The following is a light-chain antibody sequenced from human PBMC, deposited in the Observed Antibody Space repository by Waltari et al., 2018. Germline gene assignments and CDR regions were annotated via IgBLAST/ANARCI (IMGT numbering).Light chain of an antibody. Sequence: QSVLTQPPSVSGAPGQRITISCTGTSPNIRAGYDVPWYLQLPGTAPKLLILGNNNRPSGVPDRFSASKSDTSASLAITGLQAEDEADYYCQSYDSSLSGVIFGGGTKLTVL. CDR1: SPNIRAGYD. J-gene: IGLJ2*01. V-gene: IGLV1-40*01. CDR3: QSYDSSLSGVI. CDR2: GNN.